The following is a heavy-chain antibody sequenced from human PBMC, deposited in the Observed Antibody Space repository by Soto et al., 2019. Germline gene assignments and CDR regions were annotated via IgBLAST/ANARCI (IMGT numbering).Heavy chain of an antibody. Sequence: GASVKVSCKASGGTFSSYTISWVRQAPGQGLEWMGRIIPILGIANYAQKFQGRVTITADKSTSTAYMELSSLRSEDTAVYYCARDRREGVYHDATTTSHGYYFDYWGQGTLVTVSS. J-gene: IGHJ4*02. V-gene: IGHV1-69*04. D-gene: IGHD1-1*01. CDR3: ARDRREGVYHDATTTSHGYYFDY. CDR2: IIPILGIA. CDR1: GGTFSSYT.